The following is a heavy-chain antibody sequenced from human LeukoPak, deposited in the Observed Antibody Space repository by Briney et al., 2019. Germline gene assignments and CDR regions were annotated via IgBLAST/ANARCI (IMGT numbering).Heavy chain of an antibody. CDR2: IYYSGST. CDR1: GGSISSGGYY. J-gene: IGHJ5*02. V-gene: IGHV4-31*03. D-gene: IGHD3-10*01. Sequence: PSETLSLTCTVSGGSISSGGYYWSWIRQHPGKGLEWIGYIYYSGSTYYNPSLKSRVTISVDTSKNQFSLKLSSVTAADTAVYYCARDVRGWFGELSERWFDPWGQGTLVTVSS. CDR3: ARDVRGWFGELSERWFDP.